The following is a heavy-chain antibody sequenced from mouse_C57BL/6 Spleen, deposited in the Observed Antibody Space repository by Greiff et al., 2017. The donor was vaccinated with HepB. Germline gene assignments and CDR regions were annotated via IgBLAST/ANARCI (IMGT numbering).Heavy chain of an antibody. Sequence: QVHVKQSGPGLVQPSQSLSITCTVSGFSLTSYGVHWVRQSPGKGLEWLGVIWSGGSTDYNAAFISRLSISKDNSKSQVFFKRNSLQADDTAIYYCARNYGNYEWFAYWGQGTLVTVSA. J-gene: IGHJ3*01. D-gene: IGHD2-1*01. CDR3: ARNYGNYEWFAY. V-gene: IGHV2-2*01. CDR2: IWSGGST. CDR1: GFSLTSYG.